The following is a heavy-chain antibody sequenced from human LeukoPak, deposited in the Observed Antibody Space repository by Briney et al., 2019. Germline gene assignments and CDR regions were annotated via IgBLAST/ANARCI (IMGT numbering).Heavy chain of an antibody. D-gene: IGHD7-27*01. V-gene: IGHV4-59*01. Sequence: PSETLSLTCTVSGGSISSYYWSWIRQPPGKGLEWIGYIYYSGSTNYNPSLKSRVTISVDTSKNQFSLKLSSVTAADTAVYYCARGGLTWGRTSTYYYYGMDVWGQGTTVTVSS. CDR2: IYYSGST. J-gene: IGHJ6*02. CDR3: ARGGLTWGRTSTYYYYGMDV. CDR1: GGSISSYY.